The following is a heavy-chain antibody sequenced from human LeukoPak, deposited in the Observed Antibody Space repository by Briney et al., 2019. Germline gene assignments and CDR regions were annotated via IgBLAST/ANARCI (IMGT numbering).Heavy chain of an antibody. CDR2: FDPEDGET. Sequence: ASVKVSCKVSGYTLTELSMHWVRQAPGKGLEWMGGFDPEDGETIYAQKFQGRVTMTEDTSTDTAYMELSSLRSEDTAVYYCAIKRHRRYDILTGYGYWGQGTLVTVSS. V-gene: IGHV1-24*01. D-gene: IGHD3-9*01. J-gene: IGHJ4*02. CDR1: GYTLTELS. CDR3: AIKRHRRYDILTGYGY.